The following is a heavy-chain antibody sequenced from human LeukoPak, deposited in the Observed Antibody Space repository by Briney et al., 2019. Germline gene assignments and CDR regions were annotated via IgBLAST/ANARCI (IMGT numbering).Heavy chain of an antibody. CDR2: ISGSGGST. Sequence: GGSLRLSCAASGFTFSSYAMSWVRQAPGKGLEWVSAISGSGGSTYYADSVRGRFTISRDNSKNTLYLQMNSLRAEDTAVYCCAKAATQWLVLRYFDYWGQGTPVTVSS. V-gene: IGHV3-23*01. CDR3: AKAATQWLVLRYFDY. D-gene: IGHD6-19*01. CDR1: GFTFSSYA. J-gene: IGHJ4*02.